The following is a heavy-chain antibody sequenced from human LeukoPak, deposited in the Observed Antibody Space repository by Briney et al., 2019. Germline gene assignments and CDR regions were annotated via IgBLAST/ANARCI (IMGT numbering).Heavy chain of an antibody. CDR2: IIPIFGTA. D-gene: IGHD5-18*01. CDR1: GGTFSSYA. Sequence: SVKVSRKASGGTFSSYAISWVRQAPGQGLEWMGGIIPIFGTANYAQKFQGRVTITADESTSTAYMELSSLRSEDTAVYYCATPVDTAMVTDGDFDYWGQGTLVTVSS. J-gene: IGHJ4*02. V-gene: IGHV1-69*01. CDR3: ATPVDTAMVTDGDFDY.